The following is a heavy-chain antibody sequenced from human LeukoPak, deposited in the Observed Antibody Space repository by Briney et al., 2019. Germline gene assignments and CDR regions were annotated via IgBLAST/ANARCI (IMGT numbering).Heavy chain of an antibody. J-gene: IGHJ5*02. D-gene: IGHD3-10*01. CDR3: ARVNFRDYRGYTWFEP. CDR1: GVTFSDCA. Sequence: GRSLRLSCKGSGVTFSDCAVTWFRQTPGKGLEWVGFVRTKTHGGAQETAPSVRGRFNVSREDSAGIAYLQITSLRTEDTAMYYCARVNFRDYRGYTWFEPWGQGTLVTVSS. V-gene: IGHV3-49*03. CDR2: VRTKTHGGAQ.